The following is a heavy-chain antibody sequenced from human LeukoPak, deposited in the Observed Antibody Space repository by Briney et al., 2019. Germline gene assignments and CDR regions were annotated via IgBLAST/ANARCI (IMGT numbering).Heavy chain of an antibody. J-gene: IGHJ4*02. V-gene: IGHV4-39*07. D-gene: IGHD1-1*01. CDR3: EMGQVSPFRFYNWNDVSPEDY. Sequence: PSETLSLTCTVSAGSISSSNYYWGWIRQPPGKGLEWIGSIYYSGRTYYNPSLKSRVTISVDTSKNQFSLKLSSVTAADTAVYYCEMGQVSPFRFYNWNDVSPEDYWGQGTLVTVSS. CDR2: IYYSGRT. CDR1: AGSISSSNYY.